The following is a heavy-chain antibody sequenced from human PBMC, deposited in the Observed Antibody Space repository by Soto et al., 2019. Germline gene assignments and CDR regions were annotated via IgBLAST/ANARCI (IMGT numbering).Heavy chain of an antibody. J-gene: IGHJ4*02. CDR2: ISGSGDIT. D-gene: IGHD2-15*01. Sequence: EVQLLESGGGLVQPGGSLRLSCAASGVTLISFAMSWVRQAPGKGLEWVSTISGSGDITYYADSVKGRFTVSRDISKNTLFLQLNSLRADDTAVYYCAKGCNGGSRTLFDSWGQGTLITVSS. CDR1: GVTLISFA. V-gene: IGHV3-23*01. CDR3: AKGCNGGSRTLFDS.